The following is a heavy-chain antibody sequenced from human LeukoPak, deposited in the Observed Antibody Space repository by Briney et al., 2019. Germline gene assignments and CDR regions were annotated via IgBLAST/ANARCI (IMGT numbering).Heavy chain of an antibody. D-gene: IGHD6-19*01. J-gene: IGHJ5*02. V-gene: IGHV3-74*01. CDR1: GFTFSSYW. CDR2: INSDGSST. Sequence: PGGALRLSCAASGFTFSSYWMHWVGQAPGKGLVGVSRINSDGSSTIYADSVKGGFTISRDNAKNTLYLQMNSLRAEDTAVYYCARDSSGWAFDPWGQGTLVTVSS. CDR3: ARDSSGWAFDP.